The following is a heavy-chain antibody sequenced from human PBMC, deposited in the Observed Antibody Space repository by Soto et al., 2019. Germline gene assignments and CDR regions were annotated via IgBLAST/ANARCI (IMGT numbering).Heavy chain of an antibody. D-gene: IGHD2-2*01. J-gene: IGHJ6*02. CDR3: ARHRYCSSTSCYATGYYYGMDV. Sequence: PGESLKISCKGSGYSFTSYWIGWVRQMPGKGLEWMGIIYPGDSDTRYSPSFQGQVTISADKSISTAYLQWSSLKASDTAMYYCARHRYCSSTSCYATGYYYGMDVWGQGTTVTVSS. CDR2: IYPGDSDT. V-gene: IGHV5-51*01. CDR1: GYSFTSYW.